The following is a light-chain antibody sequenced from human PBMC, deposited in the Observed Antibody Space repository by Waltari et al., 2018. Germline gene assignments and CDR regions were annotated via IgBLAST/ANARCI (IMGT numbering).Light chain of an antibody. CDR1: SSDIGGYDM. CDR2: DVS. J-gene: IGLJ3*02. V-gene: IGLV2-23*02. Sequence: QSALTQPASVSGSPGQSVTISCTCASSDIGGYDMYLWYQQHPGNAPKLILCDVSKRPSGVSDRFSGSKSGDTASLTISGLQFEDEADYYCCSYAGNYIWVFGGGTRLTVL. CDR3: CSYAGNYIWV.